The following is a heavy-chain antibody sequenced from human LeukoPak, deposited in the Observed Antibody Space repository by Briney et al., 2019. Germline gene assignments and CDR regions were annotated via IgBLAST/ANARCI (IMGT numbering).Heavy chain of an antibody. Sequence: SETLSLTCTVSGGSITNYYWSWIRQPPGKGLEWIGYIYYSGSTNYNPSLQSRVTISVDTSKNQFSLKVTSVTAADTAVYYCARGPPYYYDSSGYYRFDYWAREPWSPSPQ. CDR3: ARGPPYYYDSSGYYRFDY. D-gene: IGHD3-22*01. CDR1: GGSITNYY. CDR2: IYYSGST. V-gene: IGHV4-59*12. J-gene: IGHJ4*02.